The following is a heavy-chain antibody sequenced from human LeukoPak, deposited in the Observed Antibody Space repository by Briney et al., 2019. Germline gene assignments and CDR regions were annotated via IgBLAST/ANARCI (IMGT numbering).Heavy chain of an antibody. D-gene: IGHD6-13*01. Sequence: ASVKVSCKASGYTFTGYYMHWVRQAPGQGLEWMGWINPNSGGTNYAQKFQGRVTMTRDTSISTAYMELSRLRSDDTAVYYCASRSIAASGPENTFDIWGQGTMVTVSS. J-gene: IGHJ3*02. CDR2: INPNSGGT. CDR3: ASRSIAASGPENTFDI. CDR1: GYTFTGYY. V-gene: IGHV1-2*02.